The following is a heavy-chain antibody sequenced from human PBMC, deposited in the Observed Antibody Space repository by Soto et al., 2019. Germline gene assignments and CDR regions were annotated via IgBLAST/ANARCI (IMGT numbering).Heavy chain of an antibody. V-gene: IGHV4-4*07. CDR3: ARSPAYGDYANLDT. J-gene: IGHJ5*02. CDR1: GDSVSKYY. CDR2: IYTTRSP. D-gene: IGHD4-17*01. Sequence: QVQLQESGPGLVKASETLSLTCTVSGDSVSKYYWNWIRQPAGKGLEWIGRIYTTRSPNYNPSLKSRVTMSVDTSKNQFSLKLNLSSVTAADTAVYYCARSPAYGDYANLDTWGQGTLVTVSS.